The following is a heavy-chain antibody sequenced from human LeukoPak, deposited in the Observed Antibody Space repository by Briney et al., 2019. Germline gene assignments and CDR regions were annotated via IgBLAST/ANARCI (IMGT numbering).Heavy chain of an antibody. CDR3: ARALQYYDSSGYFPDY. CDR1: SGSVSSGGYY. D-gene: IGHD3-22*01. Sequence: SQTLSLTCTVSSGSVSSGGYYWSWIRQHPGKGLEWIGYIYYSGSTYYNPSLKSRVTISVDTSKNQFSLKLSSVTAADTAVYYCARALQYYDSSGYFPDYWGQGTLVTVSS. V-gene: IGHV4-31*03. CDR2: IYYSGST. J-gene: IGHJ4*02.